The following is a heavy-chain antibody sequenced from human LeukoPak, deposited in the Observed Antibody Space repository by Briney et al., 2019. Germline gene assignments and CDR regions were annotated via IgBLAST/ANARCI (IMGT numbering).Heavy chain of an antibody. Sequence: PGGSLRLSCAASGFTFSSYGMHWVRQAPGKGLEWVGRIKSRTDGGTTDYAAPVKGRFTISRDDSKNTLYLQMNSPKTEDTAVYYCTAYYDSSGYYHYFDYWGQGTLVTVSS. J-gene: IGHJ4*02. CDR3: TAYYDSSGYYHYFDY. CDR2: IKSRTDGGTT. CDR1: GFTFSSYG. D-gene: IGHD3-22*01. V-gene: IGHV3-15*01.